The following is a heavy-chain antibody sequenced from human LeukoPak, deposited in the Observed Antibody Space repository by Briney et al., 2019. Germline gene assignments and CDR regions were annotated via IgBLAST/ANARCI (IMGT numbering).Heavy chain of an antibody. J-gene: IGHJ5*02. V-gene: IGHV1-69*13. CDR1: GGTFSSYA. CDR2: IIPIFGTA. D-gene: IGHD6-6*01. CDR3: ARGPVEYSSSSHWFDP. Sequence: VKVSCKASGGTFSSYAISWVRQAPRQGLEWTGGIIPIFGTANYAQKFQGRVTITADESTSTAYMELSSLRSEDTAVYYCARGPVEYSSSSHWFDPWGQGTLVTVSS.